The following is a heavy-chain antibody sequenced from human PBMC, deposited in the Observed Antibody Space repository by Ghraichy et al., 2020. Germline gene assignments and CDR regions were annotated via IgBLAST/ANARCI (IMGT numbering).Heavy chain of an antibody. D-gene: IGHD2-2*01. J-gene: IGHJ6*02. V-gene: IGHV3-30-3*01. CDR3: ARDTIVVVPAATRGSYYYYGMDV. CDR1: GFTFSSYA. Sequence: GGSLRLSCAASGFTFSSYAMHWVRQAPGKGLEWVAVISYDGSNKYYADSVKGRFTISRDNSKNTLYLQMNSLRAEDTAVYYCARDTIVVVPAATRGSYYYYGMDVWGQGTTVTVSS. CDR2: ISYDGSNK.